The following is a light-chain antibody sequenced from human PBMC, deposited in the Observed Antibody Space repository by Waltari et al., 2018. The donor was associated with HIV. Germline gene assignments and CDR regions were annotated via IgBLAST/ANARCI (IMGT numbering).Light chain of an antibody. J-gene: IGLJ3*02. CDR3: CSYAGSSIPVV. CDR1: SRDVGGYNY. Sequence: HSALTQPASVSGSPGQSITISCTGTSRDVGGYNYVSWYQQHPGKAPKLMIYDCTKRPSGVSNRFSGSKSGNTAALTISGLQAEDEADYYCCSYAGSSIPVVFGGGTKLTVL. CDR2: DCT. V-gene: IGLV2-23*01.